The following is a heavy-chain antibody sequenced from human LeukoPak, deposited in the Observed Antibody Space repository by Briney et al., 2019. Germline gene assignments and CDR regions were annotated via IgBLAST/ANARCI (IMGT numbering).Heavy chain of an antibody. CDR2: INPSGGST. CDR3: AREFVDTAMDYYFDY. Sequence: ASVTVSCTASGYTFTSYYMHWVRQAPAQGLERMGIINPSGGSTSYAQKFQGRVTMTRDTATSTVYMELRSLRCEDTAVYYCAREFVDTAMDYYFDYWGQGTLVSVSS. J-gene: IGHJ4*02. D-gene: IGHD5-18*01. CDR1: GYTFTSYY. V-gene: IGHV1-46*01.